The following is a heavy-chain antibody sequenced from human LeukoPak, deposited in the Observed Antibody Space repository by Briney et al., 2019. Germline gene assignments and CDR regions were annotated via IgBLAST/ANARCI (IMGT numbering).Heavy chain of an antibody. CDR2: ISSSSSYI. CDR1: GFTFSSYS. V-gene: IGHV3-21*01. Sequence: PGGSLRLSCAASGFTFSSYSMNWVRQAPGEGVEWVSSISSSSSYIYYADSVKGRFTISRDNAKNSLYLQMNSLRAEDTAVYYCAVVVPAAMGVDYWGQGTLVTVSS. CDR3: AVVVPAAMGVDY. J-gene: IGHJ4*02. D-gene: IGHD2-2*01.